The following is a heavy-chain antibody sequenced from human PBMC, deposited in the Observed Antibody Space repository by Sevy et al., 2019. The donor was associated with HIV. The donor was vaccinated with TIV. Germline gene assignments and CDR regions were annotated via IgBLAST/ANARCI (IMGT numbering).Heavy chain of an antibody. J-gene: IGHJ4*02. Sequence: GGSLRLSCAASGFTFSSYSMNWVRQAPGKGLEWVSSISSSSSYIYYADSVKGRFTISRDNAKNSLYLQMNSLRAEETAVYYCARGSRSRGIVVVPAASGPFDYWGQGTLVTVSS. V-gene: IGHV3-21*01. D-gene: IGHD2-2*01. CDR2: ISSSSSYI. CDR3: ARGSRSRGIVVVPAASGPFDY. CDR1: GFTFSSYS.